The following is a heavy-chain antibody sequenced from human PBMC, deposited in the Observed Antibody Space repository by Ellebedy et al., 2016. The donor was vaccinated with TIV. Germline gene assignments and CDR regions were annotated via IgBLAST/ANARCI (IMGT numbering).Heavy chain of an antibody. V-gene: IGHV3-23*01. CDR2: ISASGDRT. CDR3: ARDGDGFPN. D-gene: IGHD3-10*01. J-gene: IGHJ4*02. CDR1: GFTFSSYS. Sequence: GESLKISXAASGFTFSSYSMNWVRQVPGKGLEAVSSISASGDRTYYVDSVKGRFTISRDNSKNTVYLEVNSLRAEDTAVYYCARDGDGFPNWGQGTLVTVSS.